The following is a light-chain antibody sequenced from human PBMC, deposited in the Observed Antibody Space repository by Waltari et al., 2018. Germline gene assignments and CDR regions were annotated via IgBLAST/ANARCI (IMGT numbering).Light chain of an antibody. V-gene: IGKV3-15*01. J-gene: IGKJ4*01. CDR2: GAS. Sequence: EIVMTQSPATLSVSPGERATLSCRASQSVSSNLAWYQQKPGQAPRLLIYGASTRATGIPARFGGSGSGTEFTLTISSLQSEDFAVYYCQQYNNWPPTFGGGTKVEIK. CDR3: QQYNNWPPT. CDR1: QSVSSN.